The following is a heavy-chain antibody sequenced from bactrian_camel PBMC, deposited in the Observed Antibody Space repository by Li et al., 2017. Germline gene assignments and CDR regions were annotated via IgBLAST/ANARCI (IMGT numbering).Heavy chain of an antibody. CDR3: ATSWYAGSFHPFESARYTY. V-gene: IGHV3S53*01. CDR2: IYISEI. D-gene: IGHD6*01. J-gene: IGHJ4*01. Sequence: HVQLVESGGGSVQAGGSLRLSCTASRDTYNRNSLAWFRQAPGKEREGVAAIYISEIHYAPSVQGRFTISQDSGKSTVYLQMDALKEEDTAMYYCATSWYAGSFHPFESARYTYWGRGTQVTVS. CDR1: RDTYNRNS.